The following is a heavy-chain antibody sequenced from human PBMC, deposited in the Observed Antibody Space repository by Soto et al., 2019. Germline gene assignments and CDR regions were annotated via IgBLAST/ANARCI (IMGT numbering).Heavy chain of an antibody. CDR1: GDSISNSDYY. CDR3: ARENHYYDSSGTMYYFDY. CDR2: IDYSGST. J-gene: IGHJ4*02. D-gene: IGHD3-22*01. V-gene: IGHV4-30-4*01. Sequence: SETLSLTCTVSGDSISNSDYYWNWIRQSPGKGLEWIASIDYSGSTYYNPSLKSRVTISVDTSKNQFSLKLSSVTAADTAVYYCARENHYYDSSGTMYYFDYWGQGTLVTVSS.